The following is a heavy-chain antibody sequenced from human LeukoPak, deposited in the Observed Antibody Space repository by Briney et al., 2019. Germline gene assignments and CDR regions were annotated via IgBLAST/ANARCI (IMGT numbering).Heavy chain of an antibody. Sequence: GGSLRLTCAASGFTFSNYAISWVCQAPGKGLELVSAMSGCGASTFYADSVKGRFTISRDNSKNTLYLKMNSLRAEDTALYYCAKGKDTCNYDSSGYYFGQYWGPTTLVTVST. CDR3: AKGKDTCNYDSSGYYFGQY. CDR1: GFTFSNYA. CDR2: MSGCGAST. V-gene: IGHV3-23*01. J-gene: IGHJ4*02. D-gene: IGHD3-22*01.